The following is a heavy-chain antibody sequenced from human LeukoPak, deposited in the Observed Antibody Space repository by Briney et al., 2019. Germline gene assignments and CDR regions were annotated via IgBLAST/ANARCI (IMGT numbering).Heavy chain of an antibody. Sequence: SETLSLSCIVSGGSVNTNSYYWGWVRQPPGRGLEWIGSVYYKGNTYYIPSLKSRVTMSVDTSKNQFSLKLSSVTAADTAMYYCARQTYYYDSSGYSLFDYWGQGTLVTVSS. CDR2: VYYKGNT. D-gene: IGHD3-22*01. CDR1: GGSVNTNSYY. V-gene: IGHV4-39*07. CDR3: ARQTYYYDSSGYSLFDY. J-gene: IGHJ4*02.